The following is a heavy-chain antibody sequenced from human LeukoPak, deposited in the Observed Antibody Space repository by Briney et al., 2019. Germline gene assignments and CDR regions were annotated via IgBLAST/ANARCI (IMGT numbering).Heavy chain of an antibody. CDR3: PRDVGGSDFAGLFDY. V-gene: IGHV3-30-3*01. J-gene: IGHJ4*02. D-gene: IGHD1-26*01. Sequence: PGRSLRLSCVASGFTFSNYAMHWVRKAPGKGLEWVAVISYDGNSKYYADSVKGRFTISRDNSKNTLFLQMSSLRTEDTAVYFCPRDVGGSDFAGLFDYWGQGTLVTVSS. CDR1: GFTFSNYA. CDR2: ISYDGNSK.